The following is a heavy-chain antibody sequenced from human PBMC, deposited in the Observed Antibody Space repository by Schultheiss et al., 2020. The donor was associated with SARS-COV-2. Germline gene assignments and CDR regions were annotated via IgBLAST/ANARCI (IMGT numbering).Heavy chain of an antibody. CDR2: INHSGST. V-gene: IGHV4-34*01. CDR3: ARGGIVATRPLFDY. Sequence: SETLSLTFAVYGGSFSGYYWSWIRQPPGKGLEWIGEINHSGSTNYNPSLKSRVTISVDTSKNQFSLKLSSVTAADTAVYYCARGGIVATRPLFDYWGQGTLVTVSS. CDR1: GGSFSGYY. D-gene: IGHD5-12*01. J-gene: IGHJ4*02.